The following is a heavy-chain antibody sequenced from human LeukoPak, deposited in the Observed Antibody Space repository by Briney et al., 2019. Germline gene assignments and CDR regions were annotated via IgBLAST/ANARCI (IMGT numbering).Heavy chain of an antibody. Sequence: GGSLRLSCAASGFTFDDYGMSWVRQAPGKGLEWVSGINWNGGSTGYADSVKGRFTISRDNAKNSLYLQMNSLRAEDTAVYYCARDQRYCSSSSCPWEPFDYWGQGTLVTVSS. D-gene: IGHD2-2*01. J-gene: IGHJ4*02. V-gene: IGHV3-20*04. CDR1: GFTFDDYG. CDR2: INWNGGST. CDR3: ARDQRYCSSSSCPWEPFDY.